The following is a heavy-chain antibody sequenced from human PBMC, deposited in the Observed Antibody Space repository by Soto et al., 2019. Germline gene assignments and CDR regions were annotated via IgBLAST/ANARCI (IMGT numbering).Heavy chain of an antibody. Sequence: ASVKVSCKASGYTFTSYGISWVRQAPGQGLEWMGWISAYNGNTNYAQKLQGRVTMTTDTSTSTAYMELRSLRSDDTAVYYCARDPSSGWTILGGNYYYYGMDGWQRGTRVT. CDR1: GYTFTSYG. CDR3: ARDPSSGWTILGGNYYYYGMDG. CDR2: ISAYNGNT. D-gene: IGHD6-19*01. V-gene: IGHV1-18*04. J-gene: IGHJ6*01.